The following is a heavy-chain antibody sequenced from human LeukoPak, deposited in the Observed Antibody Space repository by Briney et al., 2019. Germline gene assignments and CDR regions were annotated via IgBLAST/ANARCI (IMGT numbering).Heavy chain of an antibody. V-gene: IGHV1-46*01. CDR1: GYTFTSYY. CDR3: ARQGYYYDSSGYYYWAFDI. D-gene: IGHD3-22*01. Sequence: ASVKVSCKASGYTFTSYYMHWVRQAPGQGLEWMGIINPSGGSTSYAQKFQGRVTMTRDTSTSTVYMELSSLRSEDTAVYYCARQGYYYDSSGYYYWAFDIWGQGTMVTVSS. CDR2: INPSGGST. J-gene: IGHJ3*02.